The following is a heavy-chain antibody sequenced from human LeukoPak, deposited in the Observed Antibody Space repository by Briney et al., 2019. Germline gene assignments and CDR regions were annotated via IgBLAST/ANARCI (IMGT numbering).Heavy chain of an antibody. J-gene: IGHJ6*02. CDR3: ARAGGYSYGYGYYYYYGMDV. Sequence: GGSLRLSCAAFGFTVSSNYMSWVRQAPGKGLEWVSIIYSGGDTYYADSVNGRFTISRHNSKNTLFLQMNNLRAEDTAVYYCARAGGYSYGYGYYYYYGMDVWGQGTTVTVSS. D-gene: IGHD5-18*01. V-gene: IGHV3-53*04. CDR1: GFTVSSNY. CDR2: IYSGGDT.